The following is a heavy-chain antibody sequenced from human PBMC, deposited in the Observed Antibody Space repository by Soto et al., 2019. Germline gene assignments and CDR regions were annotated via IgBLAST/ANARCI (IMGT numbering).Heavy chain of an antibody. J-gene: IGHJ5*02. V-gene: IGHV1-8*01. CDR3: ARERSAAGTGWFDP. CDR1: GYTFTSYD. CDR2: MNPNSGNT. Sequence: QVQLVQSGAEVKKPGASVKVSCKASGYTFTSYDINWVRQATGQGLEWMGWMNPNSGNTGYAQKFQGRVTMTRNTYISTAYMELSSLRSDGTAVYYCARERSAAGTGWFDPWGHGTLVTVSS. D-gene: IGHD6-13*01.